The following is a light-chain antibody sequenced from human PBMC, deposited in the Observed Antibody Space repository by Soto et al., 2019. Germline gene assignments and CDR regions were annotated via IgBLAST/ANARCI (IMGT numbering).Light chain of an antibody. CDR2: DDS. CDR1: QSISSW. CDR3: LQDYNYPPT. J-gene: IGKJ1*01. Sequence: DLQMTQSPSTLSSSLGDSVTITCRASQSISSWLAWYQQKTGKAPKLLIYDDSSLESGVPSRFSGSGSGTDLNLTISRLQPEDFATYYCLQDYNYPPTFGQGTKVDIK. V-gene: IGKV1-5*01.